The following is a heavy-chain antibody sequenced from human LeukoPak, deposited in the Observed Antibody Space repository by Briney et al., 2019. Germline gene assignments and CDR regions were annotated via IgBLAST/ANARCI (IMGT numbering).Heavy chain of an antibody. J-gene: IGHJ4*02. CDR1: GYTFTDYY. D-gene: IGHD6-19*01. V-gene: IGHV1-2*02. Sequence: GASVKVSCKAYGYTFTDYYLHWVRRAPGQGLEWMGWINPNSGGTNYAQKFQGRVTMTRDTSISTAYMELSRLRSDDTAVYYCARDFLSVAGLNFDYWGQGTLVTVSS. CDR3: ARDFLSVAGLNFDY. CDR2: INPNSGGT.